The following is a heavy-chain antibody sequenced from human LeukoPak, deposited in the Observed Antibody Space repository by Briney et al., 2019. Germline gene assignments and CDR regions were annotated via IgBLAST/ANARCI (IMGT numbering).Heavy chain of an antibody. Sequence: GASVKVSCKASGYTLTSDGMNWVRQAHGQGLEWMGWINTNTGNPTYGQGFTGRFVFSLDTSVNTAYLQISSLQAEDTAVYYCARALPGCGSTNCYGLETWGQGTLVTVSS. CDR2: INTNTGNP. CDR3: ARALPGCGSTNCYGLET. V-gene: IGHV7-4-1*02. J-gene: IGHJ5*02. CDR1: GYTLTSDG. D-gene: IGHD2-2*01.